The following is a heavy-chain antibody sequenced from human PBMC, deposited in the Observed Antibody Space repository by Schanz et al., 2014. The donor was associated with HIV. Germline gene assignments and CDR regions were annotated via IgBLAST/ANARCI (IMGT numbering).Heavy chain of an antibody. CDR2: TWYDGSNK. V-gene: IGHV3-33*01. J-gene: IGHJ3*02. CDR3: ARDVAGCSGTSCYSDAFDI. CDR1: GLPFSTSA. Sequence: VQLLESGGGLVQPGGSLRLSCAVSGLPFSTSAMSWVRQAPGKGLEWVAVTWYDGSNKYYADSVKGRFTISRDNSKNTLFLQMNSLRAEDTAVYFCARDVAGCSGTSCYSDAFDIWGQGTMVTVSS. D-gene: IGHD2-2*01.